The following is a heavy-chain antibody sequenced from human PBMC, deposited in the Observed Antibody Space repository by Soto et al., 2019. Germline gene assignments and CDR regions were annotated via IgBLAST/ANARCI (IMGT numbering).Heavy chain of an antibody. CDR2: IVVGSGDT. Sequence: SVKVSCKASGFTFTTSGVQWMRQARGQGIEWIGWIVVGSGDTNYAQKFQERVTITGDKSTSTAYMELSSLTSEDTAVYYCAAKYTGYDYGYFDAWGQGTQVPVAS. D-gene: IGHD5-12*01. V-gene: IGHV1-58*01. J-gene: IGHJ4*02. CDR1: GFTFTTSG. CDR3: AAKYTGYDYGYFDA.